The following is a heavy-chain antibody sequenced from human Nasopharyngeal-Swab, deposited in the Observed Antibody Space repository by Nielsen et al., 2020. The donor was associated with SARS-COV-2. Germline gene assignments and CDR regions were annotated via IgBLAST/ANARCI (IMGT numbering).Heavy chain of an antibody. CDR3: VRDRGYYTLTD. D-gene: IGHD2/OR15-2a*01. V-gene: IGHV3-7*01. CDR2: IGQDGGGK. Sequence: GESLKISCAASGFTYWMNWVRQAPGKGLEWVGNIGQDGGGKKYVDSVKGRFTISRDNANNLLYLQMNSLRAEDTAVYYCVRDRGYYTLTDWGQGTLVTVSS. CDR1: GFTYW. J-gene: IGHJ4*02.